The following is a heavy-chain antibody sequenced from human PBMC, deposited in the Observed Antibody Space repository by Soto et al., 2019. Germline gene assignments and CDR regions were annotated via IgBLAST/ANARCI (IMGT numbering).Heavy chain of an antibody. CDR2: IYPGDHET. J-gene: IGHJ4*02. CDR3: ARSPSSSPYFCV. Sequence: GESLKISCQCSGYTFSNFWIGWVRQLPGQGLEWMGIIYPGDHETRYSPSFLGKVTISAEKSINTAYPQWSSLEASDSAFYFCARSPSSSPYFCVWGQGALVTVSS. D-gene: IGHD2-2*01. CDR1: GYTFSNFW. V-gene: IGHV5-51*01.